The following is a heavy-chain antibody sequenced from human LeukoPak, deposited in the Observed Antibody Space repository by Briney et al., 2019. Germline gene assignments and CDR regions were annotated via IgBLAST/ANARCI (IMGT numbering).Heavy chain of an antibody. Sequence: SETLSLTCTVSGYSISSGYYWGWIRQPPGKGLEWIGSIYHSGSTYYNPSLKSRVTISVDTSKNQFSLKLSSVTAADTAVYYCARHAMVRGVTNWFDPWGQGTLVTVSS. J-gene: IGHJ5*02. CDR2: IYHSGST. D-gene: IGHD3-10*01. CDR1: GYSISSGYY. CDR3: ARHAMVRGVTNWFDP. V-gene: IGHV4-38-2*02.